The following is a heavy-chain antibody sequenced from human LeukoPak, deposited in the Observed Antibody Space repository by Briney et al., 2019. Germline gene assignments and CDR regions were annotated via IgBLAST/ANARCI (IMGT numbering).Heavy chain of an antibody. D-gene: IGHD3-22*01. CDR2: ISYDGSNK. Sequence: GRSLRLSCAASGFTFSSYAMHWVRQAPGKGLEWVAVISYDGSNKYYADSVEGRFTISRDNSKNTLYLQMNSLRAEDTAVYYCARVRIANYDSSGSFDYWGQGTLVTVSS. CDR1: GFTFSSYA. CDR3: ARVRIANYDSSGSFDY. J-gene: IGHJ4*02. V-gene: IGHV3-30-3*01.